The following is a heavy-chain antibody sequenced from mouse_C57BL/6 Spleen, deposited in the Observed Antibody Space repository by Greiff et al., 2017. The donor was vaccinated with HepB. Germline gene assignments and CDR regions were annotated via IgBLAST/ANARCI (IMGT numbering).Heavy chain of an antibody. J-gene: IGHJ4*01. D-gene: IGHD1-1*01. Sequence: QVQLQQPGAELVMPGASVKLSCKASGYTFTSYWMHWVKQRPGQGLEWIGEIDPSDSYTNYNQKFKGKSTLTVDKSSSTAYMQISSLTSEDSAVYYCALRGAMDDWGQGTSVTVSS. CDR1: GYTFTSYW. CDR3: ALRGAMDD. V-gene: IGHV1-69*01. CDR2: IDPSDSYT.